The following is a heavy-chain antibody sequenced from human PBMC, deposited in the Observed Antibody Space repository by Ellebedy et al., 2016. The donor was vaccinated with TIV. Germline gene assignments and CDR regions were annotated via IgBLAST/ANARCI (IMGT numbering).Heavy chain of an antibody. J-gene: IGHJ4*02. D-gene: IGHD3-10*01. CDR2: IYHSGST. CDR1: GGSISSYY. Sequence: SETLSLXCTVSGGSISSYYRGWIRQPPGKGLEWIGSIYHSGSTYYNPSLKSRVTISVDTSKNQFSLKLSSVTAADTAVYYCARRRRAEGSGSLDYWGQGTLVTVSS. CDR3: ARRRRAEGSGSLDY. V-gene: IGHV4-39*01.